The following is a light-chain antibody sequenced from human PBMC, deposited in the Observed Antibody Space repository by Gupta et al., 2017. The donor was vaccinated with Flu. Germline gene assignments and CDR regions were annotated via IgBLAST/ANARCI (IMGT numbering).Light chain of an antibody. CDR1: QSVLYSSNNKNY. CDR2: WAS. V-gene: IGKV4-1*01. CDR3: HQYYNIPVT. Sequence: NCKSSQSVLYSSNNKNYLAWYQQKPGQSPKVLIYWASTRESGVPDRFSGSGSGTDFTLTISSLQAEDVAVYYCHQYYNIPVTFGQGTKLEIK. J-gene: IGKJ2*01.